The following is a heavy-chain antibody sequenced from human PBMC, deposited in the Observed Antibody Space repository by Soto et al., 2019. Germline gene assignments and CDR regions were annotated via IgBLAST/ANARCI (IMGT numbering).Heavy chain of an antibody. CDR3: AKDKMFTPMDFWSGYYFDY. CDR2: ISGSGGST. D-gene: IGHD3-3*01. V-gene: IGHV3-23*01. Sequence: EVHLFESGGVLVQPGGSLRLSCAASGFTFSSYAMSWVRQAPGKWLEWVSAISGSGGSTYYADSVKGRFTISRDNSKNTLYLQMNSLRAEDTAVYYCAKDKMFTPMDFWSGYYFDYWGQGTLVTVSS. J-gene: IGHJ4*02. CDR1: GFTFSSYA.